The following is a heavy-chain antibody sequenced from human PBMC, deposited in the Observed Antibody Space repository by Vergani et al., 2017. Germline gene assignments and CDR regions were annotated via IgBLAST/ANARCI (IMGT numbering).Heavy chain of an antibody. J-gene: IGHJ4*02. D-gene: IGHD2-15*01. CDR1: GGTFSSYA. CDR2: IIPIFGIT. CDR3: ARGGVYGGSWYLFYY. V-gene: IGHV1-69*14. Sequence: QVDLLQSGAEVKKPGSSVKVSCKASGGTFSSYALSWVRQAPGHGLEWMGGIIPIFGITNYAQKFQGRVTITALKSTSTVYMELTSLRSDDTAVYYCARGGVYGGSWYLFYYWGQGTLVTVSP.